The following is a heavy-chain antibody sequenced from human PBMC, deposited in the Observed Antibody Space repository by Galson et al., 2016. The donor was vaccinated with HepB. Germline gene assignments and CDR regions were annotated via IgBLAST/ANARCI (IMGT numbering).Heavy chain of an antibody. D-gene: IGHD2-15*01. J-gene: IGHJ6*02. V-gene: IGHV3-21*06. CDR2: ISSSSAYM. CDR3: ARDCSGGSCYGYYYFVMDV. CDR1: GLTFSRYS. Sequence: SLRLSCAASGLTFSRYSMNWVRQAPGKGLEWVSSISSSSAYMYYADSVKGRFTISRDNAKNSLYLQMNSLRGEDTAVYYCARDCSGGSCYGYYYFVMDVWGQGTTVTVSS.